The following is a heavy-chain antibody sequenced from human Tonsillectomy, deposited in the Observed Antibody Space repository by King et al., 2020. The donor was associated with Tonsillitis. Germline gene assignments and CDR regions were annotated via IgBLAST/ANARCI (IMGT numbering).Heavy chain of an antibody. CDR1: WFTVSANY. CDR3: TRDHLPASYYYMDV. J-gene: IGHJ6*03. Sequence: VQLVESGGGLVQPGGSLRLSCAASWFTVSANYIGWGRQPPGKGREWVSVIEICSYKHYAGPVSGRFTISADRYKNKLYLQMNKLRAEETAVYYCTRDHLPASYYYMDVWGKGTTVTVSS. V-gene: IGHV3-66*01. CDR2: IEICSYK.